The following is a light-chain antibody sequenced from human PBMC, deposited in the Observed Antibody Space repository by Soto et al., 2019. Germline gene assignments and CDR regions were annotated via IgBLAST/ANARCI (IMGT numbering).Light chain of an antibody. CDR1: SSDVGGYNY. CDR3: SSYTSSSTGV. V-gene: IGLV2-14*01. CDR2: EVS. Sequence: QSALTQPASVSGSPGQSITISCTATSSDVGGYNYVSWYQQHPGKAPKLMIYEVSNRPSGVSNRFSGSKSGNTASLTISGLQAEDEADYHCSSYTSSSTGVFGGGTQLTVL. J-gene: IGLJ3*02.